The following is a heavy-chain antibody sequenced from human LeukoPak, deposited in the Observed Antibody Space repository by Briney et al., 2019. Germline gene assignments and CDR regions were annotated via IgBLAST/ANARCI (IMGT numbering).Heavy chain of an antibody. CDR1: GYTFTSYY. D-gene: IGHD2-8*01. V-gene: IGHV1-46*01. J-gene: IGHJ2*01. CDR3: ARARRIVLMVYATDYWYFDL. CDR2: INPSGGST. Sequence: ASVKVPCKASGYTFTSYYMHWVRQAPGQGLEWMGIINPSGGSTSYAQKFQGRVTMTRDTSTSTVYMELSSLRSEDTAVYYCARARRIVLMVYATDYWYFDLWGRGTLVTVSS.